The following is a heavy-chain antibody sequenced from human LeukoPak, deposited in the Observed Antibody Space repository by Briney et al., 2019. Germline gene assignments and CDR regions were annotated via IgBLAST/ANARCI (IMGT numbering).Heavy chain of an antibody. D-gene: IGHD4-17*01. CDR3: ARDYGDDY. CDR1: GFTFSSYA. V-gene: IGHV3-30-3*01. J-gene: IGHJ4*02. CDR2: ISYDGSNK. Sequence: EGSLRLSCAASGFTFSSYAMHWVRQAPGKGLEWVAVISYDGSNKYYADSVKGRFTISRDNSKNTLYLQMNSLRAEDTAVYYCARDYGDDYWGQGTLVTVSS.